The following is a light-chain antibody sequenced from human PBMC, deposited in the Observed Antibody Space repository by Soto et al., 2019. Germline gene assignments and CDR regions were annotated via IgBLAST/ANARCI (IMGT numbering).Light chain of an antibody. J-gene: IGLJ1*01. Sequence: QSVLTQPPSASGTPGQRVTISCFGSSSNIGSNTVNWYQQLPGTAPRLLIYGNNQRPSGVPDRFSGSKSGTSASLAISGLQSEDEADYYCAAWDDSLTADVFGTGTKVTVL. V-gene: IGLV1-44*01. CDR2: GNN. CDR1: SSNIGSNT. CDR3: AAWDDSLTADV.